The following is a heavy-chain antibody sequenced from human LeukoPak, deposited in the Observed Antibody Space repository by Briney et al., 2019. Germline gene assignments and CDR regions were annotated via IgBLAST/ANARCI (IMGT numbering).Heavy chain of an antibody. Sequence: GASVKVSCKASGYTFNSYGISWVRQAPGQGLEWMGWISAYNGNTNYAQKLQGRVAMTTDTSTSTAYMELRSLRSDDTAVYYCARDGGRFLEWLLPSYFDYWGQGTLVTVSS. CDR1: GYTFNSYG. CDR3: ARDGGRFLEWLLPSYFDY. V-gene: IGHV1-18*01. J-gene: IGHJ4*02. D-gene: IGHD3-3*01. CDR2: ISAYNGNT.